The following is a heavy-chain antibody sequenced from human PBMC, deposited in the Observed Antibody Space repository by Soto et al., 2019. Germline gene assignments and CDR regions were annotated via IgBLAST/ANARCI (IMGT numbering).Heavy chain of an antibody. CDR3: ARLPWAAYGGIFDP. Sequence: QVQLQESGPGLVKPSETLSLTCTVSGGSISGYYWSWIRQPPGKGLEWIGYVWYDGSTNYNPALKIRVPISLGPSRNQFSLKRGSVPAADTAVYYCARLPWAAYGGIFDPWGQGTLVTVSS. J-gene: IGHJ5*02. CDR1: GGSISGYY. D-gene: IGHD4-17*01. CDR2: VWYDGST. V-gene: IGHV4-59*01.